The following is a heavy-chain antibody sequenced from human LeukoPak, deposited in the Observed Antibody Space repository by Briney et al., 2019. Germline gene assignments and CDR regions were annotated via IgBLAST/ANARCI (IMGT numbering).Heavy chain of an antibody. Sequence: PGGSLRLSCAASGFTFSSYWMHWVRQAPGKGLVWVSRINSDGSGTTYADSVKGRFTISRDNSKNTVYLQMDSLRPEDTAVCYCARARGTTGTTRIAFDIWGKGTMVTVSS. D-gene: IGHD1-1*01. CDR3: ARARGTTGTTRIAFDI. CDR1: GFTFSSYW. V-gene: IGHV3-74*01. CDR2: INSDGSGT. J-gene: IGHJ3*02.